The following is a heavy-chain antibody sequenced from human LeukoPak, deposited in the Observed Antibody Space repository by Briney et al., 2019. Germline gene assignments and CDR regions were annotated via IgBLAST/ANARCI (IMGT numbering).Heavy chain of an antibody. CDR1: GGSISSDSYY. V-gene: IGHV4-39*07. Sequence: SETLSLTCSISGGSISSDSYYWGWIRQPPGEGLERIGNVYYSGTTYNNPSLKSRVTISVDTSKNLFSLRLTSVTAADTAVYYCARDSSVVTSSDAFDIWGPGTMVTVSS. D-gene: IGHD2-21*02. CDR2: VYYSGTT. J-gene: IGHJ3*02. CDR3: ARDSSVVTSSDAFDI.